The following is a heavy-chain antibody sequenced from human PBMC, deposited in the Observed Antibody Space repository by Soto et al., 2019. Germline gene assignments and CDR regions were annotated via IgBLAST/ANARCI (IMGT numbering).Heavy chain of an antibody. CDR3: ARDAFGDSGPD. J-gene: IGHJ4*02. CDR2: IHNSGTT. Sequence: TLSRTCSAAGSSINSGFYYWTWIRQFPGKGLEWIGYIHNSGTTYYNPSLKRRVDISIDTSKNQFSLTLSAVTAADTAVYYCARDAFGDSGPDWRQGTPVTVST. D-gene: IGHD4-17*01. V-gene: IGHV4-31*03. CDR1: GSSINSGFYY.